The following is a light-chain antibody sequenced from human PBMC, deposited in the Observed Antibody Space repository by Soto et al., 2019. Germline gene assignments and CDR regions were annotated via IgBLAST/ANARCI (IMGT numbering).Light chain of an antibody. V-gene: IGLV2-11*01. CDR1: SSDVGGYNY. J-gene: IGLJ3*02. CDR2: DIT. Sequence: QSALTQPRSVSGSPGQSVNISCTGTSSDVGGYNYVSWYQQHPGIAPQLIIYDITKRPSGVPDRFSGSKSGNTASLTISGLQAEDEADYYCCSYAGSYSWVFGGGTKLTVL. CDR3: CSYAGSYSWV.